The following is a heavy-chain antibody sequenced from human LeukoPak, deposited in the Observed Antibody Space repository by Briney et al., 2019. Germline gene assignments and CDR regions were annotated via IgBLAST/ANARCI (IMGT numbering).Heavy chain of an antibody. D-gene: IGHD6-19*01. CDR2: MHHSGSA. CDR1: GGSISSYF. J-gene: IGHJ6*03. V-gene: IGHV4-59*08. Sequence: SETLSLTCTVSGGSISSYFWSWVWQSPGKGLEWIGFMHHSGSANSNPSLKSRVTISMDTSKNQFSLKLSSVTAADTAVYYCAKVGVGAGPSYYHYYMDVWGKGTTVTISS. CDR3: AKVGVGAGPSYYHYYMDV.